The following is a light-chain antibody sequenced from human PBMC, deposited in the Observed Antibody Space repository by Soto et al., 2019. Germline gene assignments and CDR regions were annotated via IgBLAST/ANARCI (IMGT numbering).Light chain of an antibody. CDR2: GAS. CDR3: QQYGSSGGS. CDR1: QSVSSSY. J-gene: IGKJ3*01. V-gene: IGKV3-20*01. Sequence: EIVFTQSPGTPSLSPGERATLPCRASQSVSSSYLAWYQQKPGQAPRLLIYGASSRATGIPDRFSGSGSGTDFTLTISRLEPEDFAVYYCQQYGSSGGSFGPGTKVDIK.